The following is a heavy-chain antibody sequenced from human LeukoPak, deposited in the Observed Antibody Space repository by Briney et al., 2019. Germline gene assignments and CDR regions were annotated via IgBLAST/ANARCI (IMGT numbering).Heavy chain of an antibody. CDR1: GYTFSNYW. V-gene: IGHV5-51*01. CDR2: IYPSDSET. CDR3: ARRPTVVRGRGLDV. Sequence: GESLKISCKGSGYTFSNYWIGWVRQIPGKGLEWMGAIYPSDSETRYSPSFQGQVTISADKSITTAYLQWSSLKASDTAMYYCARRPTVVRGRGLDVWGQGTTVTVSS. J-gene: IGHJ6*02. D-gene: IGHD3-10*01.